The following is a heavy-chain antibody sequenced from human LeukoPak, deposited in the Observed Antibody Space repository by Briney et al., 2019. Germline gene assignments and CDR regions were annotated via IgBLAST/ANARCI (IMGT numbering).Heavy chain of an antibody. V-gene: IGHV5-51*01. J-gene: IGHJ3*02. Sequence: GESLKISCKGSGYSFTSYRIGWVRQMPGKGLEWMGIIYPGDSDTRYSPSFQGQVTISADKSISTAYLQWSSLKASDTAMYYCARLRGSSWYHDAFDIWGQGTMVTVSS. CDR1: GYSFTSYR. CDR3: ARLRGSSWYHDAFDI. CDR2: IYPGDSDT. D-gene: IGHD6-13*01.